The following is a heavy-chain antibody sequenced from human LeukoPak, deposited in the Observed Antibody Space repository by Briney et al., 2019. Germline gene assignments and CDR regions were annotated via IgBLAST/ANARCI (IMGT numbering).Heavy chain of an antibody. V-gene: IGHV3-11*04. CDR3: ARDRGYFRKEV. J-gene: IGHJ6*04. D-gene: IGHD2/OR15-2a*01. CDR2: ISGSGPTI. Sequence: GGSLRLSCAASGFTFSDYYMSWIRQAPGKGLEWVSYISGSGPTIFYADSVKGRFTISRDNAKNSLYLQMNSLRAEDAAVYYCARDRGYFRKEVWGKGTTVIVSS. CDR1: GFTFSDYY.